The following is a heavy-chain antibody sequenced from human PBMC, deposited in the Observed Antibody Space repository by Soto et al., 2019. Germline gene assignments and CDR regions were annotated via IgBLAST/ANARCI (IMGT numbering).Heavy chain of an antibody. CDR1: GGTFSSDA. CDR2: IIPIFGTA. Sequence: QVQLVQSGAEVKKPGSSVKVSCKGSGGTFSSDAISWVRQAPGQGLEWMGGIIPIFGTANYAQKFQGRVTITADESTSTAYMELSSLRSEDTAVYYCARDSYYYDSSGYYNFDYWGQGTLVTVSS. D-gene: IGHD3-22*01. CDR3: ARDSYYYDSSGYYNFDY. V-gene: IGHV1-69*01. J-gene: IGHJ4*02.